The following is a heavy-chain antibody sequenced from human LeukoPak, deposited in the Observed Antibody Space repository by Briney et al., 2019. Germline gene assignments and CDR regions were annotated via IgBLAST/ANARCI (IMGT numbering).Heavy chain of an antibody. CDR2: MNPNSGNT. Sequence: ASVKVSCKASGYTFTSYDINWVRQATGQGLEWMGWMNPNSGNTGYAQKFQGGVTMTRNTSISTAYMELSSLRSEDTAVYYCAREDSSGYYYGDWFDPWAREPWSPSPQ. D-gene: IGHD3-22*01. J-gene: IGHJ5*02. CDR1: GYTFTSYD. CDR3: AREDSSGYYYGDWFDP. V-gene: IGHV1-8*01.